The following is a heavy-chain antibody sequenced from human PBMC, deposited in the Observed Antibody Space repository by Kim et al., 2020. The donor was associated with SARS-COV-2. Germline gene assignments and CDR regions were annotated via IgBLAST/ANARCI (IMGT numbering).Heavy chain of an antibody. CDR1: GFTFSSYV. V-gene: IGHV3-30*03. CDR3: ARNLVGDTDLGP. CDR2: ISYEGSNQ. J-gene: IGHJ5*02. Sequence: GGSLRLSCAASGFTFSSYVMHWVRQAPGKGLEWVALISYEGSNQKYTDSVKGRFTVSRDNSKNTLFLQMNSLRPEDTAVYYCARNLVGDTDLGPWGQGTWFTVS. D-gene: IGHD1-26*01.